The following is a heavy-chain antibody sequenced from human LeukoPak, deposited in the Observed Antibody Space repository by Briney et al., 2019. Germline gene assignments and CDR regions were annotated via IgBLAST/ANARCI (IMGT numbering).Heavy chain of an antibody. D-gene: IGHD6-13*01. V-gene: IGHV4-38-2*02. J-gene: IGHJ6*03. Sequence: SETLSLTCTVSGYSISSGYYWGWIRQPPGKGLEWIGSICHSGSTYYDPSLKSRVTISVDTSKNQFSLKLSSVTAADTAVYYCASRVSSPTYMDVWGKGTTVTVSS. CDR2: ICHSGST. CDR1: GYSISSGYY. CDR3: ASRVSSPTYMDV.